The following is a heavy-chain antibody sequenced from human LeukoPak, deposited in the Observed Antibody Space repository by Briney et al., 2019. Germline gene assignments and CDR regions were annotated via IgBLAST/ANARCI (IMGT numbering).Heavy chain of an antibody. D-gene: IGHD6-6*01. V-gene: IGHV3-23*01. J-gene: IGHJ4*02. CDR1: GFTFSSYA. CDR3: ARVAFRSSSYISGIDY. Sequence: GGSLRLSCAASGFTFSSYAMSWVRQAPGKGLEWVSAISGSGGSTYYADSVKGRFTISRDNSKNTLYLQMNSLRIEDTAVYYCARVAFRSSSYISGIDYWGQGTLVTVSS. CDR2: ISGSGGST.